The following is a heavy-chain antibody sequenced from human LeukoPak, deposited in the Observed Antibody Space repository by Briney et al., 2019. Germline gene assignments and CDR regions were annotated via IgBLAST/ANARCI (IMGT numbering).Heavy chain of an antibody. J-gene: IGHJ4*02. V-gene: IGHV4-4*07. CDR1: GGSISSYY. CDR2: IYYSGST. D-gene: IGHD6-13*01. CDR3: ARIKKRGIAAAGRYFDY. Sequence: SETLSLTCTVSGGSISSYYWSWIRQPAGKGLEWIGSIYYSGSTYYNPSLKSRVTISVDTSKNQFSLKLSSVTAADTAVYYCARIKKRGIAAAGRYFDYWGQGTLVTVSS.